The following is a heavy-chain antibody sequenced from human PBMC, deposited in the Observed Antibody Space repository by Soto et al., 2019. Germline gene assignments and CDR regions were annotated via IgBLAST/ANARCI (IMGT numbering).Heavy chain of an antibody. D-gene: IGHD1-26*01. Sequence: HPGGSLRLSCAASGFTFSNSAMNWVRQGPGQGLERVSIISGGGDSIYYADSVKGRFSISRDNSRNTVYLQMSSLRADDTAVYFCAKAVGPLAPSSLVFDCWGQGTLVTVSS. J-gene: IGHJ4*02. CDR2: ISGGGDSI. CDR3: AKAVGPLAPSSLVFDC. CDR1: GFTFSNSA. V-gene: IGHV3-23*01.